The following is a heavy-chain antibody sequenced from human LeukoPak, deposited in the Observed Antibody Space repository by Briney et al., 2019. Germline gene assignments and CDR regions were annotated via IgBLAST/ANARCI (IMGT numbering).Heavy chain of an antibody. Sequence: GGSLRLSCAASGFTFSSYAMSWVRQAPGKGLEWVSASSGSGGSTYYPDSLTWRFTISRDNSKNTLYLQMHSLRAEDRAVYYCAKWSGNSGYYAFDIWGQGTMLSVSS. CDR1: GFTFSSYA. D-gene: IGHD3-22*01. CDR2: SSGSGGST. V-gene: IGHV3-23*01. CDR3: AKWSGNSGYYAFDI. J-gene: IGHJ3*02.